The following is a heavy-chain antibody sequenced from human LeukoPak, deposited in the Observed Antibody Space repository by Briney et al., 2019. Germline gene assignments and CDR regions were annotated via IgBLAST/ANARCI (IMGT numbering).Heavy chain of an antibody. J-gene: IGHJ3*02. D-gene: IGHD5-24*01. CDR1: GDSINSDY. CDR3: ARVGGKTTINNAAFEI. CDR2: IYHTGST. V-gene: IGHV4-59*01. Sequence: SGTLSLTCTVSGDSINSDYWNWLRQPPGKGLEWIGYIYHTGSTNYNPSLRSRVTISVDTSKKHFSLKLTSVTAADTAIYYCARVGGKTTINNAAFEIWGQGTMVTVSS.